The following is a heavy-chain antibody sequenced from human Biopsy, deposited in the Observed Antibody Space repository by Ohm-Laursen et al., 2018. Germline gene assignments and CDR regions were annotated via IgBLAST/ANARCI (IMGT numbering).Heavy chain of an antibody. CDR3: SGDSGGLGDY. CDR1: GFTFSSSV. CDR2: IHGDERSA. Sequence: SLRLSCAASGFTFSSSVMHWVRQAPGKGLMWVSRIHGDERSATYAEPVKGRFTISSDNAKNTLHLQMNSLRAEDTAVYYCSGDSGGLGDYWGQGTLVTVSS. V-gene: IGHV3-74*03. D-gene: IGHD2-8*02. J-gene: IGHJ4*02.